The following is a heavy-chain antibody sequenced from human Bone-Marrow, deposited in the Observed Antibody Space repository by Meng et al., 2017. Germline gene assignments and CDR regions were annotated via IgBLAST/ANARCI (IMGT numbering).Heavy chain of an antibody. V-gene: IGHV3-23*01. Sequence: GESLKISCAASGFTFSGYAMSWVRQAPGKGLELVSFISGGGLGTYYADSVKGRFTISRDNSKNTLFLEMNSLRAEDTAVYYCAKDAVSGSSDYFDYWGPGTLVTVSS. D-gene: IGHD1-26*01. J-gene: IGHJ4*02. CDR1: GFTFSGYA. CDR3: AKDAVSGSSDYFDY. CDR2: ISGGGLGT.